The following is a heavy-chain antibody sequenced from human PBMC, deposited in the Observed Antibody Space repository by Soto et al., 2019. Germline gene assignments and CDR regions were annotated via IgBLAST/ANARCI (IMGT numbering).Heavy chain of an antibody. CDR1: GYTFTNYD. J-gene: IGHJ6*02. Sequence: ASLKLSCKTSGYTFTNYDINWVRQATGQGLEWMGWMNPNSGNTDYAQKFQGRVTMTRNTSISTAYMELSSLRSEDTAVYYCANRFYYHGMDVWGQGTTVTVSS. V-gene: IGHV1-8*01. CDR3: ANRFYYHGMDV. CDR2: MNPNSGNT.